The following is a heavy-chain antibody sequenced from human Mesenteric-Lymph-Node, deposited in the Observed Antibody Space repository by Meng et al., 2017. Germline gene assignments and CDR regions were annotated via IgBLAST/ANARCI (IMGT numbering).Heavy chain of an antibody. Sequence: GESLKISCAASGFTFSSYAMSWVRQAPGKGLEWVSAISGSGHSTYYADSVKGRFTISRDNSKNTLYLQMNSLRAEDTAIYYCAQALPHFDYWGQGTLVTVSS. CDR3: AQALPHFDY. D-gene: IGHD3-10*01. CDR2: ISGSGHST. V-gene: IGHV3-23*01. CDR1: GFTFSSYA. J-gene: IGHJ4*02.